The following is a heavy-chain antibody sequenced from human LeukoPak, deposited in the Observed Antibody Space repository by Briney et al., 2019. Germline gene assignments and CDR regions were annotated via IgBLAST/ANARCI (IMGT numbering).Heavy chain of an antibody. Sequence: SETLSLTCTVSGVSISSYYWSWIRQPPGKGLEWLGYIYTSGNTNYNPSLKSRVTISVDTSKNQFSLKLSSVTAADTAVYYCARLGDTAPTYYYYMDVWGKGTTVTVSS. J-gene: IGHJ6*03. CDR1: GVSISSYY. CDR3: ARLGDTAPTYYYYMDV. CDR2: IYTSGNT. V-gene: IGHV4-4*09. D-gene: IGHD5-18*01.